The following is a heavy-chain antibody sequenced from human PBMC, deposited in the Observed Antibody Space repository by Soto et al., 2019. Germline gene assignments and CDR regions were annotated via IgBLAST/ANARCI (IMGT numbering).Heavy chain of an antibody. J-gene: IGHJ4*02. CDR3: ARVLSGSSLFDY. CDR2: ISYSGNT. D-gene: IGHD1-26*01. Sequence: SETLSLTCTVSGGSISIDYWSWIRQPPGKGLEWIGYISYSGNTNYNPSLKSLVTISVDTSKKQFSLKLRSVTAADTAVYYCARVLSGSSLFDYWGQGMLVTVSS. CDR1: GGSISIDY. V-gene: IGHV4-59*01.